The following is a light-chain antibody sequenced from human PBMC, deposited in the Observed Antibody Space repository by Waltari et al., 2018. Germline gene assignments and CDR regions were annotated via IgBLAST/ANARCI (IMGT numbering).Light chain of an antibody. Sequence: DIRMTQSPSSLSASVGDRVTITCQESQDISNYLNWYQQKPGKAPKVLIYDASTLETGVPSRFSGSGSGTDFTFTINSLQPEDIATYYCHQYDNFPFTFGPGTKVHIK. CDR2: DAS. CDR1: QDISNY. J-gene: IGKJ3*01. V-gene: IGKV1-33*01. CDR3: HQYDNFPFT.